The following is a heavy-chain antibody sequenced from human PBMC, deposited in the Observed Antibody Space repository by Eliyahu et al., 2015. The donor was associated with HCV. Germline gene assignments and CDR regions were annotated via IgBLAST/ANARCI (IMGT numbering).Heavy chain of an antibody. D-gene: IGHD5-12*01. CDR1: GYTFTSYW. V-gene: IGHV5-51*01. CDR2: IYPGDSDT. J-gene: IGHJ3*02. CDR3: ARPVNSGRFDAFDI. Sequence: EVQLVQSGAELKKPGESLKISCKGSGYTFTSYWIGWVRQXPGKGLAWMGIIYPGDSDTRYSPSFQGQVTXSADKSISTAYLQWSSLKASDTAMYYCARPVNSGRFDAFDIWGQGTMVTVSS.